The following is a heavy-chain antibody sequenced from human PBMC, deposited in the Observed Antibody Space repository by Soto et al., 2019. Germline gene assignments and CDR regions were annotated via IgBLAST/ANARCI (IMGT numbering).Heavy chain of an antibody. Sequence: QVQLVQSGAEVKKPGASVKVSCKTSGYTYTEYPIHWVRQAPGQGPEWMGWINVGNGNAKYSQKFQGRVTMTRDTSASTVYMELRSLGSEDTAVYYCTSSSARGYWGQGTLGTVSS. CDR2: INVGNGNA. CDR1: GYTYTEYP. V-gene: IGHV1-3*01. CDR3: TSSSARGY. J-gene: IGHJ4*02.